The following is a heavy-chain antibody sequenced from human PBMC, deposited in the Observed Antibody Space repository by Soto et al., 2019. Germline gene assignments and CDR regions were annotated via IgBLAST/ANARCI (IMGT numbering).Heavy chain of an antibody. CDR1: GFIFSSFG. CDR2: IWYDGSNT. Sequence: PGGSLRLSCAASGFIFSSFGMHWVRQAPGKGLEWVAHIWYDGSNTYYADSVKGRFTISRDNSRKTLYLQMNSLRAEDTAVYHCVRDLLGSGGHFDYWGQGTPVTVSS. CDR3: VRDLLGSGGHFDY. D-gene: IGHD7-27*01. J-gene: IGHJ4*02. V-gene: IGHV3-33*01.